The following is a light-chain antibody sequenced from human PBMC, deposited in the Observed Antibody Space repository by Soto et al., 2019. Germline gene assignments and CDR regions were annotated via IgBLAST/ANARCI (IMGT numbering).Light chain of an antibody. CDR2: GDN. Sequence: QSVLTQPPSVSGAPGQRVTIPCTGSSSNIGSFYDVHWYQQLPGTVPKPLIYGDNNRPSGVPDRFSASKSGTAASLAITGLQAEDEADYYCQSYDNSLNHVVFGGGTKLTVL. CDR3: QSYDNSLNHVV. J-gene: IGLJ2*01. V-gene: IGLV1-40*01. CDR1: SSNIGSFYD.